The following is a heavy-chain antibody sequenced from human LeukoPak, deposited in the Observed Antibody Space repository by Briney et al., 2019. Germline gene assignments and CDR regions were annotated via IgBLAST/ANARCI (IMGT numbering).Heavy chain of an antibody. V-gene: IGHV3-53*01. Sequence: GGSLRLSCAASGFIVSGNYMSWVRQAPGKGLEWVSVIRAGGSTSYADSVKGRFTISRDNSKYTLYLQMNSLRDEDTAVYYCAREGSYDTSDYNDALDIWGQGTMVTVSA. CDR3: AREGSYDTSDYNDALDI. D-gene: IGHD3-22*01. J-gene: IGHJ3*02. CDR1: GFIVSGNY. CDR2: IRAGGST.